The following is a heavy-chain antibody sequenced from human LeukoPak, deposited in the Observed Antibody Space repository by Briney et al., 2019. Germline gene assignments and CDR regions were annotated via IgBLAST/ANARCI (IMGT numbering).Heavy chain of an antibody. J-gene: IGHJ2*01. V-gene: IGHV4-39*07. CDR2: IYYSGST. CDR1: GGSISSSSYY. D-gene: IGHD3-16*01. CDR3: ARWGEVYWYFDL. Sequence: SETLSLTRTVSGGSISSSSYYWGWIRQPPGKGLEWIGSIYYSGSTYYNPSLKSRVTISVDTSKNQFSLKLSSVTAADTAVYYCARWGEVYWYFDLWGRGTLVTVSS.